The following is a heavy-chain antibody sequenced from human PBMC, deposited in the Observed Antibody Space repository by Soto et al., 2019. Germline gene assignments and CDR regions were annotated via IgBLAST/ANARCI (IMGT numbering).Heavy chain of an antibody. Sequence: SETLSLTCTVSGCSISSGGYYWSWIRQHPGKGLEWIGYIYYSGSTYYNPSLKSRVTISVDTSKNQFSLKLSSVTAADTAVYYCARWTDYLGTDVWGKGTTVTVSS. CDR1: GCSISSGGYY. J-gene: IGHJ6*04. D-gene: IGHD4-17*01. V-gene: IGHV4-31*03. CDR3: ARWTDYLGTDV. CDR2: IYYSGST.